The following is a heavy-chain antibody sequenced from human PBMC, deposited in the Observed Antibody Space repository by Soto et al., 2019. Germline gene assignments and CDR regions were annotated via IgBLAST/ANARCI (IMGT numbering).Heavy chain of an antibody. CDR3: AIVRVADAPLDH. V-gene: IGHV3-30*03. CDR1: GFIFSNYG. CDR2: ISYDGSDI. Sequence: QVQLVESGGGVVQPGRSLRLSCAGSGFIFSNYGMHWVRQAPGKGLEWVAFISYDGSDILYADSVKGRFTISRDNSKSTLCLHMNRPRTEVPAVYFCAIVRVADAPLDHWGQGSLVTVSS. J-gene: IGHJ4*02. D-gene: IGHD3-10*02.